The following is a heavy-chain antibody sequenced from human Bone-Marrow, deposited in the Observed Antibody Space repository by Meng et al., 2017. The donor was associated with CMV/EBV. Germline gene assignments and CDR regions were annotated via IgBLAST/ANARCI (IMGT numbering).Heavy chain of an antibody. CDR3: ARDRKYCSSTSCSGNWFDP. J-gene: IGHJ5*02. CDR2: MNPNSGNT. CDR1: GYTFTSYD. Sequence: ASVKVSCKASGYTFTSYDINWVRQATGQGLEWMGWMNPNSGNTGYAQKFQGRVTMTRDTSISTAYMELSRLRSDDTAVYYCARDRKYCSSTSCSGNWFDPWGQGTLVTVSS. V-gene: IGHV1-8*01. D-gene: IGHD2-2*01.